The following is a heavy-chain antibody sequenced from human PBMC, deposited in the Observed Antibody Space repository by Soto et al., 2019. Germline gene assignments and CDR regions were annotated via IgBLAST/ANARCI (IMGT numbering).Heavy chain of an antibody. CDR1: GYTFNRHD. J-gene: IGHJ3*02. CDR2: MNPNSGNT. D-gene: IGHD6-19*01. V-gene: IGHV1-8*01. Sequence: QVQLVQSGAEVKRSGASVRISCKASGYTFNRHDINWVRQATGQGPEWIGWMNPNSGNTGYAQKSQGRVTMTRDSSITTAYMDLSSLTSEDTAIYYCAREGLYGSIQDNTFDIWGQGTMVSVSS. CDR3: AREGLYGSIQDNTFDI.